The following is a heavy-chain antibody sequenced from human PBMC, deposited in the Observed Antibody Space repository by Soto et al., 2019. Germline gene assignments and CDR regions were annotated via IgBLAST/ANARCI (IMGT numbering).Heavy chain of an antibody. V-gene: IGHV1-2*04. CDR2: INPNSGGT. J-gene: IGHJ4*02. Sequence: ASVKFSCKASGYTFTGYYMHWVRQAPGQGLEWMGWINPNSGGTNYAQKFQGWVTMTRDTSISTAYMELSRLRSDDTAVYYCARDASWYYFDYWGQGTLVTVSS. CDR3: ARDASWYYFDY. CDR1: GYTFTGYY. D-gene: IGHD6-13*01.